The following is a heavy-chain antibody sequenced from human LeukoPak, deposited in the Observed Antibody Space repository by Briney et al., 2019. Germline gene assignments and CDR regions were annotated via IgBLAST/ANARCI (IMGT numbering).Heavy chain of an antibody. V-gene: IGHV3-33*03. CDR1: GFTISGHG. D-gene: IGHD2/OR15-2a*01. Sequence: GGSLRLSCAASGFTISGHGMHWVRQTPGKGLEWVAVIWYDGSNKYYADSVKGRFTISKDNAKNTVYLQMNSLRAEDTAVYYCVSFYETYWGRGTLVTVSS. CDR2: IWYDGSNK. CDR3: VSFYETY. J-gene: IGHJ4*02.